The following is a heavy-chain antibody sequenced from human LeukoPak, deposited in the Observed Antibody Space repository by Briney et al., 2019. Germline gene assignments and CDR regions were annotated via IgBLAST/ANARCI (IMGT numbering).Heavy chain of an antibody. CDR3: ASNYGG. V-gene: IGHV3-7*03. Sequence: GGPLRLSCAASGFTLSSYGMHWVRQAPGKGLEWVANIKQDGSEKYYVDSVRGRFTISRDNAKNSLSLQMNSLRAEDTAVYYCASNYGGWGQGTLVTVSS. D-gene: IGHD4-11*01. J-gene: IGHJ4*02. CDR2: IKQDGSEK. CDR1: GFTLSSYG.